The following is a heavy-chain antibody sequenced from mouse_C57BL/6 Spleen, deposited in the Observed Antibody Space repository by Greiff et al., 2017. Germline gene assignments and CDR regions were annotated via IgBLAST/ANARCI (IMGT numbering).Heavy chain of an antibody. CDR2: IYPGSGST. V-gene: IGHV1-55*01. CDR1: GYTFTSYW. Sequence: QVQLQQPGAELVKPGASVKMSCKASGYTFTSYWITWVKQRPGQGLEWIGDIYPGSGSTNDNEKFKSKATLTVDTSSSTAYMQLSSLTSEDSAVYYCARENYYGSSYPAWFAYWGQGTLVTVSA. D-gene: IGHD1-1*01. CDR3: ARENYYGSSYPAWFAY. J-gene: IGHJ3*01.